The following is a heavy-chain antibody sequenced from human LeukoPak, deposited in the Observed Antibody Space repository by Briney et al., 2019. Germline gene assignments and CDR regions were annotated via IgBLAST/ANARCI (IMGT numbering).Heavy chain of an antibody. Sequence: PSETLSLTCTVSGGSISSSSYYWGWIRQPPGKGLEWIGSIYYSGSTYYNPSLKSRVTISVDTSKNQFSLKLSSVTAADTAVYYCARETDSSGYSNAFDIWGQGTMVTVSS. D-gene: IGHD3-22*01. J-gene: IGHJ3*02. V-gene: IGHV4-39*07. CDR2: IYYSGST. CDR1: GGSISSSSYY. CDR3: ARETDSSGYSNAFDI.